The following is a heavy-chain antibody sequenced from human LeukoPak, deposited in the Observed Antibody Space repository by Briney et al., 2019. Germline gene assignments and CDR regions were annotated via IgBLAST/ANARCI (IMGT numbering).Heavy chain of an antibody. Sequence: PSETLSLPCSVPGGPISNYYWGWIRQAPREGLEWSGNIYYSGGTKYNPSLKGRVTLSVDTSKNQFYLNLSSVTAADTAVYYCARGGKQPWLLFAFHYWGQGTMVTVSS. CDR1: GGPISNYY. CDR3: ARGGKQPWLLFAFHY. V-gene: IGHV4-59*01. D-gene: IGHD2-21*02. CDR2: IYYSGGT. J-gene: IGHJ4*02.